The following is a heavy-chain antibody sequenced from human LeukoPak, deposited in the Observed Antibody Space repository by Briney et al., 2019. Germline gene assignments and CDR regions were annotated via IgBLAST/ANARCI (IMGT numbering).Heavy chain of an antibody. Sequence: GGSLRLSCAASGFTFYDYTMHWVRQAPGKGLEWVSGISWNSGSIGYADSVKGRFTISRDNAKNSLYLQLNSLRAEDTALYYCAKDRPGDSSGYYPFGYYYGMDVWCQGTTVTVSS. D-gene: IGHD3-22*01. CDR2: ISWNSGSI. J-gene: IGHJ6*02. CDR3: AKDRPGDSSGYYPFGYYYGMDV. V-gene: IGHV3-9*01. CDR1: GFTFYDYT.